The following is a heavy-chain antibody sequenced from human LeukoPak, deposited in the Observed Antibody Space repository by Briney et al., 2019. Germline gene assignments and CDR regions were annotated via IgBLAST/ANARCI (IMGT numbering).Heavy chain of an antibody. Sequence: ASVKVSCKASGGAFSSYAISWVRQAPGQGLEWMGRIIPIFGTANYAQQFQGRVTITTDESTSTAYMELSSLRSEDTAVYYCARDECSGGSCYTGDYYYYMDVWGKGTTVTVSS. CDR2: IIPIFGTA. D-gene: IGHD2-15*01. CDR1: GGAFSSYA. V-gene: IGHV1-69*05. J-gene: IGHJ6*03. CDR3: ARDECSGGSCYTGDYYYYMDV.